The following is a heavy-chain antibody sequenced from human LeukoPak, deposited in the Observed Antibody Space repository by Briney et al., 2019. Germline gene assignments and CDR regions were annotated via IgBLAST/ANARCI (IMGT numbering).Heavy chain of an antibody. Sequence: GGSLRLSCAASGFTFSSYWMNWVRQAPGKGLEWVSYISSSGSTIYYADSVKGRFTISRDNAKNSLYLQMNSPRAEDTAVYYCARDDLVVTDNVLDYWGQGTLVTVSS. CDR2: ISSSGSTI. CDR1: GFTFSSYW. CDR3: ARDDLVVTDNVLDY. V-gene: IGHV3-48*04. J-gene: IGHJ4*02. D-gene: IGHD3-22*01.